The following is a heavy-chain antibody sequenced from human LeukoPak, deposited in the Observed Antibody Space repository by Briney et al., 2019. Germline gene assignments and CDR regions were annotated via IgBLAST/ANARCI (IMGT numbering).Heavy chain of an antibody. V-gene: IGHV1-18*01. Sequence: ASVKVSCKASGYTFTSYGISWVRQAPGQGLEWMGWISAYNGNTNYAQKFQGGVTMTTDTSTSTAYMELRSLRSDDTAVYYCARGDDYGDYEVYFDYWGQGTLVTVSS. CDR1: GYTFTSYG. CDR3: ARGDDYGDYEVYFDY. D-gene: IGHD4-17*01. J-gene: IGHJ4*02. CDR2: ISAYNGNT.